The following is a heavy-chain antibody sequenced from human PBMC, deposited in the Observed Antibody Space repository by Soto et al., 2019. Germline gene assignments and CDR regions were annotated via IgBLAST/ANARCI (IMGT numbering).Heavy chain of an antibody. Sequence: QVQLVQSGDEVKKPGASVKVSWKASGYIFVNYGIAWVRQAPGQGLEWMGWISPYTGNTHSATKVQGRLTMTTDTSTSTAYMDLGRLTSDDTAVYYCVMVDNYVTPTPQDVWGQGTTVTVSS. V-gene: IGHV1-18*01. CDR2: ISPYTGNT. CDR1: GYIFVNYG. D-gene: IGHD3-16*01. J-gene: IGHJ6*02. CDR3: VMVDNYVTPTPQDV.